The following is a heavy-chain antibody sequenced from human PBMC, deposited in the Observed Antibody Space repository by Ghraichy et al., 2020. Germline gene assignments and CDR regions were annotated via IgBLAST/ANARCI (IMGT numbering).Heavy chain of an antibody. CDR2: INHSGST. CDR1: GGSFSGYY. J-gene: IGHJ6*02. CDR3: ARSQLYSSGWYYYYYGMDV. Sequence: NLSLTCAVYGGSFSGYYWSWIRQPPGKGLEWIGEINHSGSTNYNPSLKSRVTISVDTSKNQFSLKLSSVTAADTAVYYCARSQLYSSGWYYYYYGMDVWGQGTTVTVSS. V-gene: IGHV4-34*01. D-gene: IGHD6-19*01.